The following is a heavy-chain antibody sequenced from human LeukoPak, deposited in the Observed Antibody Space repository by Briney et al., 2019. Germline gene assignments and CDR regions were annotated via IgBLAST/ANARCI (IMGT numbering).Heavy chain of an antibody. D-gene: IGHD6-13*01. CDR1: GGSFSGYY. Sequence: SETLSLTCAVYGGSFSGYYWSWIRQPPGKGLEWIGEINHSGSTNYNPSLKSRVTISVDTSKNQFSLKLSSVTAADTAVYYCARGVSAAHSFSLPPRTGRQFDPWGQGTLVTVSS. J-gene: IGHJ5*02. CDR3: ARGVSAAHSFSLPPRTGRQFDP. V-gene: IGHV4-34*01. CDR2: INHSGST.